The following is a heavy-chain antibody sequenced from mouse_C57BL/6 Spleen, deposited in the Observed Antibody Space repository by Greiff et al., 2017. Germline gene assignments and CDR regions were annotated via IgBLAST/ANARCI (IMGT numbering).Heavy chain of an antibody. J-gene: IGHJ2*01. CDR3: ARRGGSSPLFDY. Sequence: LVESGPELVKPGASVKISCKASGYAFSSSWMNWVKQRPGKGLEWIGRIYPGDGDTNYNGKFKGKATLTADKSSSTAYMQLSSLTSEDSAVYFCARRGGSSPLFDYWGQGTTLTVSS. V-gene: IGHV1-82*01. D-gene: IGHD1-1*01. CDR2: IYPGDGDT. CDR1: GYAFSSSW.